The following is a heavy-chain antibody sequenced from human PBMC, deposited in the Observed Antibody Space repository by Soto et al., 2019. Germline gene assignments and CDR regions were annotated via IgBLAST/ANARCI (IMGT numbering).Heavy chain of an antibody. D-gene: IGHD4-17*01. Sequence: WTGLEWIGYIYYSGSTYYNPSLKSRVTISVDTSKNQFSLKLSSVTAADTAVYYCARATGEGWYFDLWGRGTLVTVSS. J-gene: IGHJ2*01. CDR3: ARATGEGWYFDL. CDR2: IYYSGST. V-gene: IGHV4-31*02.